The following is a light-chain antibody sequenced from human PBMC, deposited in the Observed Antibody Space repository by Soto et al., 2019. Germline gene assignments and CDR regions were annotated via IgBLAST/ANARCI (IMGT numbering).Light chain of an antibody. CDR1: QTISGH. CDR2: AAS. CDR3: QRYNNWPLT. V-gene: IGKV1-39*01. J-gene: IGKJ4*01. Sequence: DIQMTQTPSSLSASVGDRVTITCRATQTISGHLNWYQQKQGTAPKLLMYAASTLQSGVPSRFSGSGSGTDFTLTINSLQSEDFAVYYCQRYNNWPLTFGGGTKVESK.